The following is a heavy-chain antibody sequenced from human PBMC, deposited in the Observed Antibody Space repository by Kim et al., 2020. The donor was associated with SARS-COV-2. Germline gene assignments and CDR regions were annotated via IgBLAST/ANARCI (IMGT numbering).Heavy chain of an antibody. V-gene: IGHV4-34*01. D-gene: IGHD5-12*01. J-gene: IGHJ4*02. CDR3: ARDEWLRERRNDY. Sequence: YNPSPKSRVTISVDTSKTQVSLKLSSVTAADTAVYYCARDEWLRERRNDYWGQGTLVTVSS.